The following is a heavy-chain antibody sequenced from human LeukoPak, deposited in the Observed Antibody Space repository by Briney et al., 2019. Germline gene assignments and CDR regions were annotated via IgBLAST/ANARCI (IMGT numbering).Heavy chain of an antibody. Sequence: GGSLRLSCAASGFTFSSYEMNWVRQAPGKGLEWVSYISISGSTIHYADSVKGRFTISRNNAKNALYLQMNSLRAEDMAVYYCARDRPGVGLDYWGQGTLVTVSS. CDR2: ISISGSTI. J-gene: IGHJ4*02. D-gene: IGHD3-10*01. CDR1: GFTFSSYE. CDR3: ARDRPGVGLDY. V-gene: IGHV3-48*03.